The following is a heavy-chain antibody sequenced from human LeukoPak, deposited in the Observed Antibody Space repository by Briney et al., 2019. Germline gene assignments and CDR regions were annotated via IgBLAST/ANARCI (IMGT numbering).Heavy chain of an antibody. J-gene: IGHJ6*03. V-gene: IGHV4-61*10. CDR1: GGSISSATYY. D-gene: IGHD2-15*01. CDR2: IYYSGYT. Sequence: PSETLSLTCTVSGGSISSATYYWNWIRQPAGKGLEWIGRIYYSGYTNYNPSLKSRVTISVDTSKNQFSLKLSSVTAADTAVYYCARVGYCSGGSCYFPSSYYYYMDVWGKGTTVTVSS. CDR3: ARVGYCSGGSCYFPSSYYYYMDV.